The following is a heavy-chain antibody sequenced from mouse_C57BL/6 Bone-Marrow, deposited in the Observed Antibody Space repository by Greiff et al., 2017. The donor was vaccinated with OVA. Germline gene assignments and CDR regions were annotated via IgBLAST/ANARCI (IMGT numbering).Heavy chain of an antibody. J-gene: IGHJ2*01. Sequence: QVHVKQSGAELVRPGASVTLSCKASGYTFTDYEMHWVKQTPVHGLEWIGAIDPETGGTAYNQKFKGKAILTADKSSSTAYMELRSLTSEDSAVYYCTRSYSNDGDFDYWGQGTTLTVSS. CDR3: TRSYSNDGDFDY. D-gene: IGHD2-12*01. CDR2: IDPETGGT. CDR1: GYTFTDYE. V-gene: IGHV1-15*01.